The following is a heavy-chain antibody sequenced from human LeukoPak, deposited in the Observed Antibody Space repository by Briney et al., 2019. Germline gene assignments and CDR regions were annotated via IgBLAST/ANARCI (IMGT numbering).Heavy chain of an antibody. J-gene: IGHJ4*02. CDR1: GFTFSNAW. D-gene: IGHD3-22*01. CDR2: IKSKTDGGTT. CDR3: TTSYYDSSGYHN. V-gene: IGHV3-15*01. Sequence: GGSLRLSCAASGFTFSNAWMSWVRQAPGEGLEWVGRIKSKTDGGTTDCAAPVKGRFTISRDDSKNTLYLQMNSLKTEDTAVYYCTTSYYDSSGYHNWGQGTLVTVSS.